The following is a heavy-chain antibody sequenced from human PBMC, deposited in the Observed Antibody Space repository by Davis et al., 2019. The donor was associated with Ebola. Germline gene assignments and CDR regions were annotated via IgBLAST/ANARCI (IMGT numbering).Heavy chain of an antibody. CDR1: GFTFSDYY. Sequence: PGGSLRLSCIASGFTFSDYYMDWVRQAPGKGLEWVARARNKGNSYTTEYAAPVKGRFTISRDDSENSHYLQMNSLKTEDSAVYYCARATSGTYLLNYWGQGTLVTVSS. CDR3: ARATSGTYLLNY. CDR2: ARNKGNSYTT. J-gene: IGHJ4*02. V-gene: IGHV3-72*01. D-gene: IGHD1-26*01.